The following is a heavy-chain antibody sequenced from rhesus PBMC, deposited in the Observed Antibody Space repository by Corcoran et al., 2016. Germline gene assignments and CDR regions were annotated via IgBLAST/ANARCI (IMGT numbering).Heavy chain of an antibody. CDR2: HNGGSGPT. D-gene: IGHD3-34*01. Sequence: QVQLQESGPGLVKPSETLTLTCAVSGGSISSNYWSWIRQSPGKGLEWIGRHNGGSGPTDYNPSHKSRVTIATDTSKHQFSLKLSSVTAADTAVYYCARNPLGDGNYWYFDLWGPGTPITISS. V-gene: IGHV4-160*01. CDR3: ARNPLGDGNYWYFDL. CDR1: GGSISSNY. J-gene: IGHJ2*01.